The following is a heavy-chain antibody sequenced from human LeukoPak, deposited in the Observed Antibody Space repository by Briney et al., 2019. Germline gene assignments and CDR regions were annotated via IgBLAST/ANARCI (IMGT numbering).Heavy chain of an antibody. Sequence: SETLSLTCTVSGGSISSSSYYWGWIRQPPGKGLEWIGSIYYSGSTYYNPSLKSRVTISVDTSKNQFSLKLSSVTAADTAVYYCARRYYSTSGFDYWGQGTLVTVSS. V-gene: IGHV4-39*01. D-gene: IGHD3-16*01. CDR2: IYYSGST. CDR3: ARRYYSTSGFDY. CDR1: GGSISSSSYY. J-gene: IGHJ4*02.